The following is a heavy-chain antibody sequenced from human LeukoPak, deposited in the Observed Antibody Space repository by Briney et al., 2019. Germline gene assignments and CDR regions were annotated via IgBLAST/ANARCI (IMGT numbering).Heavy chain of an antibody. CDR2: INPSGGST. V-gene: IGHV1-46*01. Sequence: ASVKVSCKASGYTFTSYYMHWVRQAPGQGLEWMGIINPSGGSTSYAQKFQGRVTMTRDTSTSTLYMELSSLRSEDTAVYFCARGAMVRGVITGYFQHWCQGTLVIVSS. D-gene: IGHD3-10*01. CDR3: ARGAMVRGVITGYFQH. J-gene: IGHJ1*01. CDR1: GYTFTSYY.